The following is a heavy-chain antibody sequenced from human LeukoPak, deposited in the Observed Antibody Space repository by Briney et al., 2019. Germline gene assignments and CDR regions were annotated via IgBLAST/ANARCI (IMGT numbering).Heavy chain of an antibody. Sequence: GGSLRLSCAASGFTFDDYAMHWVRQAPGKGLEWVSLISGDGGSTYYADSVKGRFTISRDNSKNSLYLQMNSLRTEDTALYYCAKDMGALKWYSSGWYGGYYYYYGMDVWGQGTTVTVSS. V-gene: IGHV3-43*02. J-gene: IGHJ6*02. CDR2: ISGDGGST. CDR1: GFTFDDYA. CDR3: AKDMGALKWYSSGWYGGYYYYYGMDV. D-gene: IGHD6-19*01.